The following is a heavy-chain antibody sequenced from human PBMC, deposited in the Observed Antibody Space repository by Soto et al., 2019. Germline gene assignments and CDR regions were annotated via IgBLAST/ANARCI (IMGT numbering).Heavy chain of an antibody. J-gene: IGHJ5*02. CDR1: GYTFNIYG. Sequence: ASVKVSCKASGYTFNIYGICWVRQAPGQGLEWVGWVSAYNGNTNYAPKFQGRVTMTTDTSTSTAYMELRSLRSDDTAVCYCARYYSYYPRPHICFDHRGQGTLRTLSS. D-gene: IGHD3-10*01. V-gene: IGHV1-18*01. CDR2: VSAYNGNT. CDR3: ARYYSYYPRPHICFDH.